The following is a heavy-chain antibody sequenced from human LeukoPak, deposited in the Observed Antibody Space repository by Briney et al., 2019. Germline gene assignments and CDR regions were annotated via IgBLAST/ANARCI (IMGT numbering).Heavy chain of an antibody. D-gene: IGHD5-18*01. CDR1: GFTFSSYA. Sequence: GGSLRLSCAASGFTFSSYAMHWVRQAPGKGLEWVAVISYDGSNKYYADSVKGRFTISRDNSKNTLYLQMNSLRAEDTAVYYCARDPTSGYSYGYVGLSHFDYWGQGTLVTVSS. J-gene: IGHJ4*02. CDR2: ISYDGSNK. CDR3: ARDPTSGYSYGYVGLSHFDY. V-gene: IGHV3-30*04.